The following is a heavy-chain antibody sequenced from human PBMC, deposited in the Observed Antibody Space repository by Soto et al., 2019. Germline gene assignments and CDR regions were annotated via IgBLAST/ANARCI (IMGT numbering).Heavy chain of an antibody. CDR2: ISGYNGNT. CDR3: ARDWPLYSGHEFYFDY. Sequence: QVQLVQSGAEVKKPGASVKVSCRASGYTFTNYGISWVRQAPGQGLEWMGWISGYNGNTNYAQKRQGRVTLTTDISTSTAFLELRSLRSDDTAVYSCARDWPLYSGHEFYFDYWGQGTQVTVSS. J-gene: IGHJ4*02. D-gene: IGHD5-12*01. V-gene: IGHV1-18*01. CDR1: GYTFTNYG.